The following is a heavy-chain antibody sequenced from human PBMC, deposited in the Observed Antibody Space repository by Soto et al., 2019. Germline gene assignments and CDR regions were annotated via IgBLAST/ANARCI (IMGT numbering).Heavy chain of an antibody. CDR3: ARDKSRGLYYFYGMDV. D-gene: IGHD6-19*01. CDR2: IYYSGST. CDR1: GGSISSYY. V-gene: IGHV4-59*01. Sequence: SETLSLTCTVSGGSISSYYWSWIRQPPGKGLEWIGYIYYSGSTNYNPSLKSRVTISVDTSKNQFSLKLSSVTAADTAVYYCARDKSRGLYYFYGMDVWGQGTTVTVSS. J-gene: IGHJ6*02.